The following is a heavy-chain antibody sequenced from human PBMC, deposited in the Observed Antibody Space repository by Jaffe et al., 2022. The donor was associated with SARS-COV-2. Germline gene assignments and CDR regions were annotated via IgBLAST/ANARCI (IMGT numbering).Heavy chain of an antibody. CDR1: GFTFSSYG. V-gene: IGHV3-30*18. D-gene: IGHD6-19*01. Sequence: QVQLVESGGGVVQPGRSLRLSCAASGFTFSSYGMHWVRQAPGKGLEWVAVISYDGSNKYYADSVKGRFTISRDNSKNTLYLQMNSLRAEDTAVYYCAKESKSSGWYNYYYGMDVWGQGTTVTVSS. J-gene: IGHJ6*02. CDR3: AKESKSSGWYNYYYGMDV. CDR2: ISYDGSNK.